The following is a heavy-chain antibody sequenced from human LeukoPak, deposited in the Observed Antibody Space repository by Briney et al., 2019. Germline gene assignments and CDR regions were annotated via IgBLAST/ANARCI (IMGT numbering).Heavy chain of an antibody. CDR3: ARHGTRDWFDP. D-gene: IGHD5-24*01. CDR1: GGSISSYY. Sequence: SETLSLTCTVSGGSISSYYWSWIRQPPGKGLEWIGSIYYSGSTYYNPSLKSRVTISVDTSKNQFSLKLSSVTAADTAVYYCARHGTRDWFDPWGQGTLVTVSS. CDR2: IYYSGST. J-gene: IGHJ5*02. V-gene: IGHV4-59*05.